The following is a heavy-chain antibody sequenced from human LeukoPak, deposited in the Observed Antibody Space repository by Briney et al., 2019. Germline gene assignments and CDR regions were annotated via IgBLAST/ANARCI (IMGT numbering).Heavy chain of an antibody. CDR1: GVSISSDY. CDR3: ARGKVADGADHNRLLAYGWPVWFDP. CDR2: LSYRGRS. Sequence: PLGTLSLTCGVSGVSISSDYWCWVRQPPGKGLEWVSHLSYRGRSNSNHSLKSRVSLSLDTSRNTFCLYINSVTAADTAISYCARGKVADGADHNRLLAYGWPVWFDPWGQGTLVTVSS. J-gene: IGHJ5*02. D-gene: IGHD2-21*01. V-gene: IGHV4-59*01.